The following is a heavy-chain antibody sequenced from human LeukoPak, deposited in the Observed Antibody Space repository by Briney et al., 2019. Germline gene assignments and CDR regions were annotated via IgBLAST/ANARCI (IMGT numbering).Heavy chain of an antibody. CDR2: ISAYNGNT. CDR1: GYTFTSYG. D-gene: IGHD4-23*01. V-gene: IGHV1-18*01. J-gene: IGHJ4*02. Sequence: ASVKVSCKASGYTFTSYGISWVRPAPGQGREWMGWISAYNGNTNYAQKLQGRVTMTTDTSTSTAYMELRSLRSDDTAVYYCARAPVVTLFDYWGQGTLVTVSS. CDR3: ARAPVVTLFDY.